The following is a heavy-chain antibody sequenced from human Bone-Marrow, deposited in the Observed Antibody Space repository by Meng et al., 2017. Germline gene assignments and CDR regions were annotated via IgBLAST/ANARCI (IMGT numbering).Heavy chain of an antibody. J-gene: IGHJ3*02. CDR1: GFTFSDYY. D-gene: IGHD3-22*01. Sequence: GESLKISCAASGFTFSDYYMSWIRQAPGKGLEWVSYISSSGSTIYYADSVKGRFTISRDNAKNSLYLQMNSLRAEDTAVYYCASGDYYDSSGYDAFDIWGQGTMVTVSS. CDR2: ISSSGSTI. CDR3: ASGDYYDSSGYDAFDI. V-gene: IGHV3-11*01.